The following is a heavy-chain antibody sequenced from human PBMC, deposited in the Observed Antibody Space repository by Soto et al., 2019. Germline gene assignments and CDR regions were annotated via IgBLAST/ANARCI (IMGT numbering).Heavy chain of an antibody. CDR3: ANSYDFLSGYRLDY. CDR1: GFTFSSYG. D-gene: IGHD3-3*01. V-gene: IGHV3-30*18. J-gene: IGHJ4*02. Sequence: QVQLVESGGGVVQPGRSLRLSCAASGFTFSSYGMHWVRQAPGKGLEWVAVISYDGSNKYYADSVKGRFTISRDNSKNTLYLQMNSLRAEDTAVHYCANSYDFLSGYRLDYWGQGTLVTVSS. CDR2: ISYDGSNK.